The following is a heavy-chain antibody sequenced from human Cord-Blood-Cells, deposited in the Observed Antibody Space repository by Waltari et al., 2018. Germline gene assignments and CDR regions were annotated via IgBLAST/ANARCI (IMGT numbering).Heavy chain of an antibody. Sequence: QVQLVQSGAEVKKPGASVKVSCKASGYTFTSYGISWVRQAPGQGLEWMGWISAYNGNTNNAQKRQGRVTMTTDTATSTAYMELRSVRSDDTAVYYCAREMAFLTGTDAFDIGGQGTMVTVSS. J-gene: IGHJ3*02. CDR2: ISAYNGNT. D-gene: IGHD1-20*01. CDR3: AREMAFLTGTDAFDI. CDR1: GYTFTSYG. V-gene: IGHV1-18*04.